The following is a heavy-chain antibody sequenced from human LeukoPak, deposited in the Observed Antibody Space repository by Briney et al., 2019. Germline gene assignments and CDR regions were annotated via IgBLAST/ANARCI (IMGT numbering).Heavy chain of an antibody. CDR2: IRYDGSNK. D-gene: IGHD2-2*01. CDR1: GFTFSSYG. V-gene: IGHV3-30*02. CDR3: AKETVIVVVPAVASYMDV. J-gene: IGHJ6*03. Sequence: GGSLRLSCAASGFTFSSYGMHWVRQAPGKGLEWVAFIRYDGSNKYYADSVKGRFTISRDNSKNTLYLQMNSLRAEDTAVYYCAKETVIVVVPAVASYMDVWGKGTTVTVSS.